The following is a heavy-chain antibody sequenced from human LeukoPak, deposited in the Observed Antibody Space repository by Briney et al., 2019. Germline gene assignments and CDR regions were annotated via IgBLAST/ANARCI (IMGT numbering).Heavy chain of an antibody. J-gene: IGHJ4*02. CDR1: GFTFSSYS. CDR2: ISSSSYI. V-gene: IGHV3-21*01. D-gene: IGHD3-10*01. CDR3: ARGVDYYGSGSYYEPTPLSDY. Sequence: GGSLRLSCAASGFTFSSYSMNWVRQAPGKGLEWVSSISSSSYIYYADSVKGRFTISRDNAKNSLYLQMNSLRAEDTAVYYCARGVDYYGSGSYYEPTPLSDYWGQGTLVTVSS.